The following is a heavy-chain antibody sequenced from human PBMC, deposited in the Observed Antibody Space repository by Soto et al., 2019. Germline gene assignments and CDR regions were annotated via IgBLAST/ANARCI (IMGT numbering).Heavy chain of an antibody. D-gene: IGHD6-19*01. J-gene: IGHJ4*02. Sequence: EVQLVESGGGLVQPGGSLRLSCAASGFTFSSFSMNWVRQAPGKGLEWVSSISSTTSGTYYAASVKGRFTISRDNARNSLYLQMNSLRAEDTAVYYCAKDISVAGCFDSGGQGTLVTVSS. CDR1: GFTFSSFS. CDR2: ISSTTSGT. CDR3: AKDISVAGCFDS. V-gene: IGHV3-48*01.